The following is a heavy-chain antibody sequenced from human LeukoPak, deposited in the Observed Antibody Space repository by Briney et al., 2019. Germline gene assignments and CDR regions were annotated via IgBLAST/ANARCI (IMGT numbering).Heavy chain of an antibody. CDR3: ARPAEAGYFYAFDF. D-gene: IGHD6-19*01. Sequence: SETLSLTCAVYGVSFSGYYWSWVRQPPGKGLEWVGEINHSGSTNYNPSLKSRVTISVDTSKTQFSLKLTSVTAADTAVYYCARPAEAGYFYAFDFWGQGTMVTVSS. CDR1: GVSFSGYY. V-gene: IGHV4-34*01. J-gene: IGHJ3*01. CDR2: INHSGST.